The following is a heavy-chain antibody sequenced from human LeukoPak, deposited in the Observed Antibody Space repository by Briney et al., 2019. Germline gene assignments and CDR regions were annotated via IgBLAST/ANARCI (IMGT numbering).Heavy chain of an antibody. CDR3: ARVGVRGVIIFYFDY. Sequence: SQTLSLTCAVSGGSFISGGYSWNWIRQPPGKGLEWIGYIYHSGSTYNNPSLKSRVTISVDTSKNQFSLKLSSVTAADTAVYYCARVGVRGVIIFYFDYWGQGTLVTVSS. V-gene: IGHV4-30-2*01. CDR2: IYHSGST. J-gene: IGHJ4*02. D-gene: IGHD3-10*01. CDR1: GGSFISGGYS.